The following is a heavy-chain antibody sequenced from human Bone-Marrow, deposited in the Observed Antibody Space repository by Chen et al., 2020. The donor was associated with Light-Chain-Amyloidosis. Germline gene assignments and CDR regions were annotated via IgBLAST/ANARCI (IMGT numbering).Heavy chain of an antibody. V-gene: IGHV3-43*02. D-gene: IGHD2-8*01. J-gene: IGHJ4*02. CDR2: SSGDGVNT. CDR1: GFIFENYA. CDR3: AKDKPGVFAN. Sequence: EVQLVESGGGVAQPGGSLRLSCVVSGFIFENYAMHWVRQVPGKGLEWLCFSSGDGVNTDYADSVKVPFIVSRDTSKKSLYLQMNSLRAEDTAFYYCAKDKPGVFANWGQGTLVTVSS.